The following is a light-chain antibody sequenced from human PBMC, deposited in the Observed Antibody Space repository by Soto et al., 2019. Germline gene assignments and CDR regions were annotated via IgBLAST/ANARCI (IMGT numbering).Light chain of an antibody. CDR2: GAS. CDR3: QQYDSWPVT. J-gene: IGKJ4*01. CDR1: QSVTGN. Sequence: VVTPSPATLSVSPGERVTFSCRASQSVTGNLAWYQHKPGRTPRLPVYGASSGATGVPARFSGSGSGTEFTLTINSLQSEDFAIYYCQQYDSWPVTVGGGTKVDTK. V-gene: IGKV3-15*01.